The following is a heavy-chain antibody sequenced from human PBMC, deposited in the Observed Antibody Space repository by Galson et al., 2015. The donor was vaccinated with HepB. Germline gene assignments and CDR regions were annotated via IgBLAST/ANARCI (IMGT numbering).Heavy chain of an antibody. D-gene: IGHD3-10*01. CDR1: GYIFTNYG. J-gene: IGHJ3*02. V-gene: IGHV1-18*04. CDR3: ARKPGLMWFGEAFDI. Sequence: SVKVSCKASGYIFTNYGISWVRQAPGQGLEWMGWISVFNGHTRYAQKIQGRVTMTTDTSTNTAYMELRSLRPDDTSVYYCARKPGLMWFGEAFDIWGQGTMVTVSS. CDR2: ISVFNGHT.